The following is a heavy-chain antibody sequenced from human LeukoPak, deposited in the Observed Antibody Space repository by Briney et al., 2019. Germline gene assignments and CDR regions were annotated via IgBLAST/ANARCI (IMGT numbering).Heavy chain of an antibody. J-gene: IGHJ4*02. CDR1: GYSISSGYY. V-gene: IGHV4-38-2*02. Sequence: IPSETLSLTCTVSGYSISSGYYWGWIRQPPGKGLEWIGEINHSGSTNYNPSLKSRVTISVDTSKNQFSLKLSSVTAADTAVYYCARPRTRVVRGAVYGYDYWGQGTLVTVSS. CDR2: INHSGST. CDR3: ARPRTRVVRGAVYGYDY. D-gene: IGHD3-10*01.